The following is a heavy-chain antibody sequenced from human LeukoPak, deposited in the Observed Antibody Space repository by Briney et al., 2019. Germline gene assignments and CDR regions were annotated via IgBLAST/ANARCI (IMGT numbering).Heavy chain of an antibody. Sequence: ASVKVSCKASGYTFSDHYLHWVRQAPGQGLEYMGRINPNSGYTKYSQSFQGRVTMTRDTSISTAYMELSRLISDDTAVYYCARGDTMVRGLISDYWGQGTLVTVSS. CDR3: ARGDTMVRGLISDY. CDR1: GYTFSDHY. V-gene: IGHV1-2*06. D-gene: IGHD3-10*01. CDR2: INPNSGYT. J-gene: IGHJ4*02.